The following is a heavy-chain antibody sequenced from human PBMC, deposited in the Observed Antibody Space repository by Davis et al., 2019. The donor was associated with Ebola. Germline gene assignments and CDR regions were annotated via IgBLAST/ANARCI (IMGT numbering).Heavy chain of an antibody. D-gene: IGHD6-19*01. CDR3: AKDSGWQMSP. J-gene: IGHJ5*02. CDR1: GFTFNTYS. V-gene: IGHV3-48*04. CDR2: ISSGSTTI. Sequence: PGGSLRLSCAASGFTFNTYSMNWVRQAPGKGLEWVSHISSGSTTIYYADSVKGRFTISRDNAKNSLYLQMNSLTVEDTAIYYCAKDSGWQMSPWGQGTLVIVSS.